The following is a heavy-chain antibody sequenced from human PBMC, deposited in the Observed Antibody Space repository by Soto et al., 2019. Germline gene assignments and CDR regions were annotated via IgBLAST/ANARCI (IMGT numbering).Heavy chain of an antibody. J-gene: IGHJ4*02. CDR1: GFTFSAYH. D-gene: IGHD6-19*01. Sequence: QVQLVESGGGLVRAGGSLRLSCAGSGFTFSAYHMSWIRQAPGKGLEWVSNIDTTGHTTSYADSVEGRFTTSRDNAKNSLYLQMKRLRGQDTAVYFCVTDVTAAVAPAHWGKVTLVT. CDR2: IDTTGHTT. CDR3: VTDVTAAVAPAH. V-gene: IGHV3-11*01.